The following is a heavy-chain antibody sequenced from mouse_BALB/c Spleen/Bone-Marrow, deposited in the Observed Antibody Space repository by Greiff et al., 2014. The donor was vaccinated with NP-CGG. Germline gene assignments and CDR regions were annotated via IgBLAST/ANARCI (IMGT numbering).Heavy chain of an antibody. D-gene: IGHD2-1*01. CDR1: GYIFSSYW. V-gene: IGHV1-9*01. CDR3: ARGLYGNYGE. CDR2: VSPGSGRA. J-gene: IGHJ4*01. Sequence: VQVVESGAELMKPGASVKISCKATGYIFSSYWIEWIKQRPGRGLEWIGEVSPGSGRANYNENFKGKATFTADTSSNTAYMQLSSLTSEDSAVYYCARGLYGNYGEWGQGASVTVSS.